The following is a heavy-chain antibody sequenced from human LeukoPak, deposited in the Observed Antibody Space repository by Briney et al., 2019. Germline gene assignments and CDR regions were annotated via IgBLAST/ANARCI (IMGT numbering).Heavy chain of an antibody. J-gene: IGHJ4*02. CDR2: VSHSGVT. CDR1: GGSFSGYC. D-gene: IGHD7-27*01. V-gene: IGHV4-34*01. Sequence: PSETLSLTCAVYGGSFSGYCWSWIRQVPGKWLEWIGEVSHSGVTTYNPSLKSRVTISIDTSKNQFSLKLNSVTAADTAVYYCARGFHWGGYYFDYWGQGTLVTLFS. CDR3: ARGFHWGGYYFDY.